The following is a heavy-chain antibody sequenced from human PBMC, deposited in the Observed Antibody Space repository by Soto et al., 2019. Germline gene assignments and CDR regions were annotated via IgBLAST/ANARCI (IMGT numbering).Heavy chain of an antibody. Sequence: QLQLQESGPGLVKPSETLSLTCTVSGGSISSSSYYWGWIRQPPGKGLEWIGSIYYSGSTYYNPSLKSRVTISVATSKNQFPLKLSSVTAADTAVYYCASLGAYVPDDWGQGTLVTVSS. D-gene: IGHD3-10*02. CDR2: IYYSGST. CDR1: GGSISSSSYY. J-gene: IGHJ4*02. CDR3: ASLGAYVPDD. V-gene: IGHV4-39*01.